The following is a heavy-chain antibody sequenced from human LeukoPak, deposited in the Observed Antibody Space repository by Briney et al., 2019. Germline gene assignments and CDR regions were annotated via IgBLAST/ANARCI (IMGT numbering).Heavy chain of an antibody. Sequence: ASVKVSCKASGYTFTDYYIHWVRQAPGQGLEWVGWINPNSGDTNYAQKFQGRVTMTRDTSISTAYMELSSLISDDTAVYYCAKDFGGYSFFDLWGQRTLVTVSS. D-gene: IGHD2-15*01. CDR1: GYTFTDYY. V-gene: IGHV1-2*02. J-gene: IGHJ4*02. CDR3: AKDFGGYSFFDL. CDR2: INPNSGDT.